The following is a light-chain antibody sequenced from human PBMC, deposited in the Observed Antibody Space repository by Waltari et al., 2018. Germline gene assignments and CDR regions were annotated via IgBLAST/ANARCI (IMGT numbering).Light chain of an antibody. J-gene: IGKJ2*01. CDR3: QQRSNWPPMYT. CDR2: DAS. Sequence: EIVLTQSPATLSLSPVERATLSCRASQSVCSYLAWYQQKPGQAPRLLIYDASNRATGIPAMFSGSGSGTDFTLTISSLEPEDFAVYYCQQRSNWPPMYTFGQGTKLEIK. CDR1: QSVCSY. V-gene: IGKV3-11*01.